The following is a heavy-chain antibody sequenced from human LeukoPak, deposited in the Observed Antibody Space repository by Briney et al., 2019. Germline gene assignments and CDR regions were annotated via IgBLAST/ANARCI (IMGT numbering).Heavy chain of an antibody. Sequence: RTGGSLRLSCATSGFTFDDYGMNWVRQAPGKGLEWVSNINWNGRNVDYADSVKGRFTISRDKAKKSLYLQMNSLRAEDSAVYYCATSGRGNTYGYYYYLGVWGKGTTVIVSS. CDR1: GFTFDDYG. CDR2: INWNGRNV. J-gene: IGHJ6*03. D-gene: IGHD3-10*01. V-gene: IGHV3-20*04. CDR3: ATSGRGNTYGYYYYLGV.